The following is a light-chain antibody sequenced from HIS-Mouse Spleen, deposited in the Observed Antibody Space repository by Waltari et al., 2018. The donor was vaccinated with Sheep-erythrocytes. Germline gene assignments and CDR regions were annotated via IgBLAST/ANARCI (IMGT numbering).Light chain of an antibody. CDR3: QAWDSSTAWNVV. CDR2: QDS. CDR1: KLGDKY. V-gene: IGLV3-1*01. J-gene: IGLJ2*01. Sequence: SYELTQPPSVSVSPGQTASITCSGDKLGDKYACWYQQKPGQSPVLVIYQDSKRPSGIPELFAGSKSGNTATLTISGTQAMDEADYYCQAWDSSTAWNVVFGGGTKLTVL.